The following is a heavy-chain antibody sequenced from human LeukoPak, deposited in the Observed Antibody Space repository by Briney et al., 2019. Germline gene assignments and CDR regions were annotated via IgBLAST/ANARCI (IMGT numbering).Heavy chain of an antibody. CDR3: AKVEGSSGGFFDY. V-gene: IGHV3-23*01. CDR1: GFTFSSYA. Sequence: GGSLRLSCAASGFTFSSYAMSWVRQAPGKGLEWVSAISGSGGSTHYADSVKGRFTISRDNSKNTLYLQMNSLRAEDTPVYYCAKVEGSSGGFFDYWGQGTLVTVSS. CDR2: ISGSGGST. J-gene: IGHJ4*02. D-gene: IGHD6-19*01.